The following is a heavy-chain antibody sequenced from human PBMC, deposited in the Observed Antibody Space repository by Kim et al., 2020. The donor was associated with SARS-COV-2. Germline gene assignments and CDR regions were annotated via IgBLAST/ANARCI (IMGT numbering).Heavy chain of an antibody. V-gene: IGHV6-1*01. Sequence: SVKSRITINPDTSKNQFSLQLNSVTPEDTAVYYCARETWFGELLQPPIDYWGQGTLVTVSS. CDR3: ARETWFGELLQPPIDY. D-gene: IGHD3-10*01. J-gene: IGHJ4*02.